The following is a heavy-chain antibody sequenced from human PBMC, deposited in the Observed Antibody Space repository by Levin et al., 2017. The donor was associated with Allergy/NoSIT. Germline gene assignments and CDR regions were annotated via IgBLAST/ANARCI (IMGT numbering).Heavy chain of an antibody. J-gene: IGHJ6*02. Sequence: LAGGSLRLSCAASGFTFSSYAMSWVRQAPGKGLEWVSGISGSGDRTYDTDSVKGRFTISRDNSKNTLYLQMNSLRAEDTAVYYCAKQEVARVDGSTVTSRKPGYYALDVWGQGTTVTVSS. D-gene: IGHD4-17*01. V-gene: IGHV3-23*01. CDR3: AKQEVARVDGSTVTSRKPGYYALDV. CDR2: ISGSGDRT. CDR1: GFTFSSYA.